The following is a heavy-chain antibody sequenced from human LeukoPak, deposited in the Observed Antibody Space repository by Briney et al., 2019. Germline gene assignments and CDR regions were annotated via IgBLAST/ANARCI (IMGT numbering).Heavy chain of an antibody. J-gene: IGHJ4*02. CDR2: IYYSGST. Sequence: SETLSLTCTVSGGSISSSSYYWGWIRQPPGKGLEWIGSIYYSGSTYYNPSLKSRVTISVDTSKNQFSLKLSSVTAADTAVYYCARRGRSSIAARGYYFDYWGQGTLVTVSS. CDR1: GGSISSSSYY. CDR3: ARRGRSSIAARGYYFDY. V-gene: IGHV4-39*07. D-gene: IGHD6-6*01.